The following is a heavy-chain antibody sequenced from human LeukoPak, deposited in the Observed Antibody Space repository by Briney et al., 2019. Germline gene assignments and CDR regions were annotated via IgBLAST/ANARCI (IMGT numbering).Heavy chain of an antibody. D-gene: IGHD6-25*01. CDR1: GGSFSGYS. J-gene: IGHJ3*02. Sequence: SGTLSLTCAVYGGSFSGYSWSWVRQPPGKGLEWMGEIYHSGSTNYNPSLKSRVTISVDTSKNQFSLKLSSVTAADTAVYYCARERPPDNDAFDIWGQGTMVTVSS. V-gene: IGHV4-34*01. CDR3: ARERPPDNDAFDI. CDR2: IYHSGST.